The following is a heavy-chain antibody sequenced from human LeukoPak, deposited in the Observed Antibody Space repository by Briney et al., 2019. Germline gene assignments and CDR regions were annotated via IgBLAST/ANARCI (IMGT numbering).Heavy chain of an antibody. CDR2: ISYDGSNK. V-gene: IGHV3-30*14. D-gene: IGHD3-22*01. CDR1: GFTFSSYA. CDR3: ARGNDRVGGRLDP. Sequence: PGGSLRLSCAASGFTFSSYAMHWVRQAPGKGLEWVAVISYDGSNKYYADSVKGRFTISRDDSKNMLFLQMTNLRVDDTATYYCARGNDRVGGRLDPWGQGTRVTVSS. J-gene: IGHJ5*02.